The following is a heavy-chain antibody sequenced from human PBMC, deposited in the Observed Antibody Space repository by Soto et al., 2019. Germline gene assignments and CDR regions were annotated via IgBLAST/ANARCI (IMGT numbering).Heavy chain of an antibody. CDR3: AKSPGIVITWGYYFDY. Sequence: GGSLRLSCAASGFTFSSYAMSWVRQAPGKGLEWVSAISGSGGSTYYADSVKGRFTISRDNSKNTLYLQMNSLRAEDTAVYYCAKSPGIVITWGYYFDYWGQGTLVTVSS. CDR1: GFTFSSYA. D-gene: IGHD3-16*02. J-gene: IGHJ4*02. CDR2: ISGSGGST. V-gene: IGHV3-23*01.